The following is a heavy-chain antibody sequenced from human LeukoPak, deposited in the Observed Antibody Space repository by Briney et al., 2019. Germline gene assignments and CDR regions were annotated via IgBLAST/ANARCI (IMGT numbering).Heavy chain of an antibody. CDR3: ARARYETRIWPKSRYDYYHYMDV. CDR2: INAGNGNT. CDR1: GYTFTSYV. D-gene: IGHD2-15*01. J-gene: IGHJ6*03. V-gene: IGHV1-3*03. Sequence: ASVKVSCKASGYTFTSYVIHWVRQAPGQRLEWMGWINAGNGNTKYSQEFQDRVTITRATSASTVYMELSSLRSGDMAVYYCARARYETRIWPKSRYDYYHYMDVWGKGTTVTVSS.